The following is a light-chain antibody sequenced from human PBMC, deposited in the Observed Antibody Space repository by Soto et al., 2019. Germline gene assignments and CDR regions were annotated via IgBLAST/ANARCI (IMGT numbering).Light chain of an antibody. Sequence: IHMTHSPASLSASVLYRVTITVLAIQSISSYLNWYQQKPGKAPKLLIYAASSLQSGVPSRFSGSGSGTDFTLTITSLQPEDFATYFCQQGYDTPITFGQGTRLEIK. CDR2: AAS. V-gene: IGKV1-39*01. CDR1: QSISSY. CDR3: QQGYDTPIT. J-gene: IGKJ5*01.